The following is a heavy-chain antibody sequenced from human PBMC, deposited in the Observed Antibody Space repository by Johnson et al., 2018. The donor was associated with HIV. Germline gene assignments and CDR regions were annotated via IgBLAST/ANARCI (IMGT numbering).Heavy chain of an antibody. CDR3: AKCIWGRSLIDAFDI. Sequence: QVQLVESGGGVVQPGRSLRLSCAASGFIFSNYGVHWVRQAPGKGLEWVAGMNYDGSQKNYADPVKGRFTISRDNSKNTLHLQMNSMRVEDTAVYYCAKCIWGRSLIDAFDIWGQWTMVTVSS. V-gene: IGHV3-33*06. CDR2: MNYDGSQK. D-gene: IGHD3-16*01. J-gene: IGHJ3*02. CDR1: GFIFSNYG.